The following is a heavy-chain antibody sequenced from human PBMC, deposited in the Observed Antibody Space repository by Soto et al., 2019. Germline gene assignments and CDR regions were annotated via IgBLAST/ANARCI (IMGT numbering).Heavy chain of an antibody. V-gene: IGHV4-31*03. CDR1: GGSISSGGYY. CDR3: ARHYYDSSGYYPIDY. CDR2: IYYSGST. Sequence: SETLSLTCTVSGGSISSGGYYWSWIRQHPGKGLEWIGYIYYSGSTYYNPSLKSRVTISVDTSKNQFSLKLSSVTAADTAVYYCARHYYDSSGYYPIDYWGQGTLVTVSS. D-gene: IGHD3-22*01. J-gene: IGHJ4*02.